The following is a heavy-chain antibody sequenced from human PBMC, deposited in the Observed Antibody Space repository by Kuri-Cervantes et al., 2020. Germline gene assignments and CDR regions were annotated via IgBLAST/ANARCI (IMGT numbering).Heavy chain of an antibody. CDR3: VKALLRYFDFGGKYDLDV. Sequence: GGSLRLSCAAAGFTFNNYDMHWVRQAPGKGLEWVAIISYDGNNRYYADSVKGRFTVSRDNSKNTLHLQMSSLRAADTAVFFCVKALLRYFDFGGKYDLDVWGQGTTVTVSS. J-gene: IGHJ6*02. CDR1: GFTFNNYD. V-gene: IGHV3-30*18. CDR2: ISYDGNNR. D-gene: IGHD3-9*01.